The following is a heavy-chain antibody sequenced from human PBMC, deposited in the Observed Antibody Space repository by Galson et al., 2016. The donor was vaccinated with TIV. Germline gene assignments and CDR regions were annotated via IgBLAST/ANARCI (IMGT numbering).Heavy chain of an antibody. J-gene: IGHJ5*02. CDR3: ARSRGYSYGYVDP. V-gene: IGHV1-2*02. Sequence: SVKVSCKASGYTLSAYYLHWVRQAPGQGLEWMGWINPDSGATEYAQKFQGRVTMTRDTSIGTAYMDLGRLRSDDTAVYFCARSRGYSYGYVDPWGQGTLVTVSA. CDR1: GYTLSAYY. CDR2: INPDSGAT. D-gene: IGHD5-18*01.